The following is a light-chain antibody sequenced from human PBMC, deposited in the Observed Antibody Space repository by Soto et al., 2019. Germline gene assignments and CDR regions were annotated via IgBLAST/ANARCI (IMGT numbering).Light chain of an antibody. J-gene: IGLJ2*01. Sequence: QSVLTQPPSASGTPGQRVTISCSGSGSNIGINTVNWYQQLPGTAPKLLIYSNNQRPSGVPERFSGSKSGTSASLAISGLQSEDEAEYYCAAWDDSLNGHVVFGGGTQLTVL. V-gene: IGLV1-44*01. CDR1: GSNIGINT. CDR2: SNN. CDR3: AAWDDSLNGHVV.